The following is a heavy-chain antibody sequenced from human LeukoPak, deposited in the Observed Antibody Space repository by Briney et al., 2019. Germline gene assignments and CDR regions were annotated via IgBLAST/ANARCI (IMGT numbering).Heavy chain of an antibody. D-gene: IGHD6-19*01. CDR2: IWSDGSNN. CDR3: GRDPQHTGWVFLDY. Sequence: GGSLTLSCAASGFTFSTHAMHWVRQAPGKGLEWLAIIWSDGSNNFYSDSVKGRFTLSRENSKNTVYLQMYSLRAEDTAVYYCGRDPQHTGWVFLDYWGQGTLVTVSS. CDR1: GFTFSTHA. J-gene: IGHJ4*02. V-gene: IGHV3-33*01.